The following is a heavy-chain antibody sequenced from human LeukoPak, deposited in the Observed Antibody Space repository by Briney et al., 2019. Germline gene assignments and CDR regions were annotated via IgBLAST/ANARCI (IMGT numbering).Heavy chain of an antibody. D-gene: IGHD4-17*01. V-gene: IGHV3-9*01. CDR1: GFTFDDYA. CDR3: AKVQYPMTTETLDY. CDR2: ILWNSDKI. Sequence: PGGSLRLSCAASGFTFDDYAMHWVRQVPGKGLEWVSSILWNSDKIGYADSVRGRFTISRDNAKNSLYLQMNSLRGEDTALYYCAKVQYPMTTETLDYWGQGTLVTVSS. J-gene: IGHJ4*02.